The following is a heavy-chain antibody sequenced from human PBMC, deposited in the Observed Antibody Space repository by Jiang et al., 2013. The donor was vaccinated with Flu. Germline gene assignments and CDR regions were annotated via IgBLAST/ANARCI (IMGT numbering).Heavy chain of an antibody. CDR3: ARDVTAIPRSFWFDP. J-gene: IGHJ5*02. D-gene: IGHD2-21*02. CDR1: GYTFTSYY. Sequence: VQLVESGAEVKKPGASVKVSCKASGYTFTSYYMHWVRQAPGQGLEWMGIINPSGGSTSYAQKFQGRVTMTRDTSTSTVYMELSSLRSEDTAVYYCARDVTAIPRSFWFDPWGQGTLVTVSS. V-gene: IGHV1-46*03. CDR2: INPSGGST.